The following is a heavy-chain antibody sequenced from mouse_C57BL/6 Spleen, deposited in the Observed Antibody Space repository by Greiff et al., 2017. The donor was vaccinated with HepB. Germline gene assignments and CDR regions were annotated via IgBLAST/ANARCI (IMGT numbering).Heavy chain of an antibody. CDR2: IDPNSGGT. CDR3: ARREATVVATNYWYFDV. V-gene: IGHV1-72*01. Sequence: VQLQQPGAELVKPGASVKLSCKASGYTFTSYWMHWVKQRPGRGLEWIGRIDPNSGGTKYNEKFKSKATLTVDKPSSTAYMQLSSLTSEDSAVYYCARREATVVATNYWYFDVWGTGTTVTVSS. J-gene: IGHJ1*03. CDR1: GYTFTSYW. D-gene: IGHD1-1*01.